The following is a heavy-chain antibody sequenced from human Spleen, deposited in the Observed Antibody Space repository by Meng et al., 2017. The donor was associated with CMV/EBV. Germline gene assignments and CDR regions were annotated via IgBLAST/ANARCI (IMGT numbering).Heavy chain of an antibody. D-gene: IGHD6-13*01. Sequence: GGSLRLSCKGSGYSFSTYWVAWVRRMPGKGLEWMGIIYPGDSDTRYSPSFQGQVTISADKSISTAFLQWSGLKASDTAMYFCARSQDAAGHVDSWGQETLVTVSS. CDR1: GYSFSTYW. CDR3: ARSQDAAGHVDS. CDR2: IYPGDSDT. V-gene: IGHV5-51*01. J-gene: IGHJ4*02.